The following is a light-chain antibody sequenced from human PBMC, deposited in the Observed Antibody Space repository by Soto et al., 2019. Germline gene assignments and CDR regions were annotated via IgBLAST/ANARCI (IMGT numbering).Light chain of an antibody. J-gene: IGLJ1*01. Sequence: QSALTQPASVSGSHGQSITFSCTGTSSDVGSYDYVSWHQQHPGKAPKLIIYDVNNRPSGVPSRFSGSKSGNTASLTISGLQTEDEADYYCCAYSTSGTHVFGTGTKVTVL. V-gene: IGLV2-14*03. CDR3: CAYSTSGTHV. CDR1: SSDVGSYDY. CDR2: DVN.